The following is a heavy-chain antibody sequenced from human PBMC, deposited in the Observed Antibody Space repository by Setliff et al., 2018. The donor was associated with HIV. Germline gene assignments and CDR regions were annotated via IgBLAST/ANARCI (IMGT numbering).Heavy chain of an antibody. Sequence: PSETLSLTCSVSGGSFSGYYRSWIRQPPGKGLEWIGYIYIYNSGSTNYNPSLTSRVTISADTSRNQFSLKLTSVTAADTAIYYCARGVNFDYWGQGTQVTVSS. V-gene: IGHV4-59*01. CDR3: ARGVNFDY. D-gene: IGHD3-3*01. CDR2: IYIYNSGST. J-gene: IGHJ4*02. CDR1: GGSFSGYY.